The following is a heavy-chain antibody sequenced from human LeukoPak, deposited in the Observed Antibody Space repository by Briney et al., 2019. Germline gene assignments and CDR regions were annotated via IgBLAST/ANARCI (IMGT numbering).Heavy chain of an antibody. J-gene: IGHJ4*02. CDR1: GFDFTTYR. Sequence: GGSPRLSCAASGFDFTTYRMHWVRQAPGKGLVWVSRIGGEDNNRTYADSVKGRFTISRDNAKNMLYLQMDRLRAEDTAVYYCVPNLFDYWGQGALVTVSS. CDR3: VPNLFDY. V-gene: IGHV3-74*01. CDR2: IGGEDNNR.